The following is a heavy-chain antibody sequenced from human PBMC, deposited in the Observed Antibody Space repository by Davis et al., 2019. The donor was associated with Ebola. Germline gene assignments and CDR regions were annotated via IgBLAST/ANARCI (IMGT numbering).Heavy chain of an antibody. CDR3: TTPGGQDSGYDVFDI. J-gene: IGHJ3*02. CDR1: GYSFTSYD. Sequence: ASVKVSCKASGYSFTSYDINWVRQAPGQGLGWMGMINPNDGRTIYAQKFQGRVTVTRDTSTTTVYMDLSSLRSEDTALYYCTTPGGQDSGYDVFDIWGQGTMVTVSS. CDR2: INPNDGRT. D-gene: IGHD5-12*01. V-gene: IGHV1-46*03.